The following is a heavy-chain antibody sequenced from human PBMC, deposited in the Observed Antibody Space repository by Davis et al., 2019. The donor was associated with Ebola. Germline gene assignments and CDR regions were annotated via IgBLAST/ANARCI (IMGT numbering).Heavy chain of an antibody. J-gene: IGHJ4*02. CDR2: ISGGGDAI. Sequence: AGSLTLSCAASGFTFSSYGMNWVRQAPGKGLEWVSGISGGGDAIYYADSVKGRFTISRDNSKNTLYLQMNSLRGEDTAVYYCAKCRGGSCYNPIDYWGQGTLVIVSS. V-gene: IGHV3-23*01. D-gene: IGHD2-15*01. CDR3: AKCRGGSCYNPIDY. CDR1: GFTFSSYG.